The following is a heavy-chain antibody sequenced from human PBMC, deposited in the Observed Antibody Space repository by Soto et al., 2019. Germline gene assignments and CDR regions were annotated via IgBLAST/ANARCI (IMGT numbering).Heavy chain of an antibody. J-gene: IGHJ4*02. D-gene: IGHD3-3*01. V-gene: IGHV3-48*01. Sequence: GGSLRLSCAASGFSFNSYSMNWVRQAPGKGLEWVSYISSSSNTTYYADSVKGRFTISRDNSKNTLYLQMNSLRAEDTAVYYCAKGVASITIFGVVIGYWGQGTLVTVSS. CDR3: AKGVASITIFGVVIGY. CDR2: ISSSSNTT. CDR1: GFSFNSYS.